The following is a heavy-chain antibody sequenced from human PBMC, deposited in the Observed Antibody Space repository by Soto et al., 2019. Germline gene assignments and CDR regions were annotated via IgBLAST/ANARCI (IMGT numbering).Heavy chain of an antibody. Sequence: EVQLVESGGGLVQPGGSLRLSCAASGFTVSNNYMRWVRQAPGKGLEWVSLIYSGGATYYADSVKGRFTISRDQSKNTRYLQTNRRSAVDTAVYYCAREGTYNWVGGQGILVTVSS. CDR3: AREGTYNWV. V-gene: IGHV3-66*01. J-gene: IGHJ4*02. D-gene: IGHD1-1*01. CDR1: GFTVSNNY. CDR2: IYSGGAT.